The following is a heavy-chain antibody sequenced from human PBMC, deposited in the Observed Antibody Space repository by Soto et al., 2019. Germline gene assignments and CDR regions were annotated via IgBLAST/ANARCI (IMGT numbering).Heavy chain of an antibody. V-gene: IGHV3-30-3*01. CDR2: ISYDGSNK. CDR1: GFTFSSYA. CDR3: ARDKWYCSGGSCYDFDY. J-gene: IGHJ4*02. D-gene: IGHD2-15*01. Sequence: QVQLVESGGGVVQPGRSLRLSCAASGFTFSSYAMHWVRQAPGKGLEWVAVISYDGSNKYYADSVKGRFTISRDNSKNTLYLQMNSLRAADTAVYYCARDKWYCSGGSCYDFDYWGQGTLVTVSS.